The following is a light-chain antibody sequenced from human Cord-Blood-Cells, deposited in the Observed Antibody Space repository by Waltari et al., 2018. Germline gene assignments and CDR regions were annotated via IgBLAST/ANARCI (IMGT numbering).Light chain of an antibody. CDR2: QDS. Sequence: SYELTQPPSVSVSPGQTASITCSGDNLGDNSACWYQQTPGQSPVLVIYQDSKRPSGIPERFSGSNSGNTATLTISGTQAMDEADYYCQAWDSSTYVVFGGGTKLTVL. CDR1: NLGDNS. CDR3: QAWDSSTYVV. J-gene: IGLJ2*01. V-gene: IGLV3-1*01.